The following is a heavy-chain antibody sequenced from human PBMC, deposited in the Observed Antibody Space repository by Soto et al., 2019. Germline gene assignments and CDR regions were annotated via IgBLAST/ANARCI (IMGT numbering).Heavy chain of an antibody. J-gene: IGHJ6*02. CDR3: AKVRLLRYFDWAPSGMDV. V-gene: IGHV3-30*18. D-gene: IGHD3-9*01. CDR2: ISYDGSNK. CDR1: GFTFSSYG. Sequence: GGSLRLSCAASGFTFSSYGMHWVRQAPGKGLEWVAVISYDGSNKYYADSVKGRFTISRDNSKNTLYLQMNSLRAEDTAVYYCAKVRLLRYFDWAPSGMDVWGQGTTVTVS.